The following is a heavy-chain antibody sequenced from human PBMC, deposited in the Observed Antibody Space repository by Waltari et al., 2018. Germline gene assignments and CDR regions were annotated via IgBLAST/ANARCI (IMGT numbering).Heavy chain of an antibody. D-gene: IGHD1-26*01. J-gene: IGHJ4*02. CDR1: GFTFSSYW. Sequence: EVQLVESGGGLVQPGGSLRLSCAASGFTFSSYWLSWVRHAPGKGLEWVANIKQDGSEKYYVDSVKGRFTISRDNAKNSLYLQMNSLRAEDTAVYYCARDSPVGATKGWGQGTLVTVSS. V-gene: IGHV3-7*01. CDR2: IKQDGSEK. CDR3: ARDSPVGATKG.